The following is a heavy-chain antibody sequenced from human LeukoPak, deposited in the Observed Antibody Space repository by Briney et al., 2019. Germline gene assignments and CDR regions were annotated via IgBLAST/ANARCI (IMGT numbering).Heavy chain of an antibody. Sequence: GGSLRLSCAASGFTFSGSAMHWVRQASGKGLEWVGRIRSKANSYATAYAASVKGRFTISRDDSKNTAYLQMNSLKTEDTAVYYCTRQRPTMTYDYWGQGTLVTVSS. D-gene: IGHD3-22*01. CDR2: IRSKANSYAT. J-gene: IGHJ4*02. CDR1: GFTFSGSA. CDR3: TRQRPTMTYDY. V-gene: IGHV3-73*01.